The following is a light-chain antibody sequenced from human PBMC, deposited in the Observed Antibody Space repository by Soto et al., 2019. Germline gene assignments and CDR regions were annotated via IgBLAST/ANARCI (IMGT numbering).Light chain of an antibody. CDR1: SSNIGAGYD. J-gene: IGLJ1*01. CDR2: GNS. V-gene: IGLV1-40*01. Sequence: QSVLTQPPSVSGAPGQRVTISCTGSSSNIGAGYDVHWYQQLPGTAPKLLIYGNSNRPSGVPDRFSGSKSGTSASLAITGPQAEDEADCYCQSYTSGRGGYVFGTGTKLTVL. CDR3: QSYTSGRGGYV.